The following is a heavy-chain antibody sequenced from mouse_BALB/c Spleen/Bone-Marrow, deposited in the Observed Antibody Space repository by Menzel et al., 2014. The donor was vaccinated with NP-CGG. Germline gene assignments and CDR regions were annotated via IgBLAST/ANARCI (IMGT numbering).Heavy chain of an antibody. CDR1: GYTFTRYV. D-gene: IGHD1-1*01. CDR3: ARTGNYYGSSFDS. Sequence: LMESGPELVKPGTSVKMYCKASGYTFTRYVLHWVKQKPGQGLEWIGYINPFNDGTKYNEKFKDKATLTSDKSSNTAYMKLSSLTSEDSAVYYCARTGNYYGSSFDSWGQGTTLTASS. V-gene: IGHV1-14*01. CDR2: INPFNDGT. J-gene: IGHJ2*01.